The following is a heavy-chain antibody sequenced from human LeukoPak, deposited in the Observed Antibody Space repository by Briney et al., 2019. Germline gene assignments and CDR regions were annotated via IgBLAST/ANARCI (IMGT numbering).Heavy chain of an antibody. V-gene: IGHV1-2*02. CDR3: AEGYCSSTSCYTLDY. D-gene: IGHD2-2*02. CDR2: INPNSGGT. Sequence: ASVKVSCKASGYTFTSYDINWVRQATGQGLEWMGWINPNSGGTNYAQKFQGRVTMTRDTSISTAYMELSRLRSDDTAVYYCAEGYCSSTSCYTLDYWGQGTLVTVSS. J-gene: IGHJ4*02. CDR1: GYTFTSYD.